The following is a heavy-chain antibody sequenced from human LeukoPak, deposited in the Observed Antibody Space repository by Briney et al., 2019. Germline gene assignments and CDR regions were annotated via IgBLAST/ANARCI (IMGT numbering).Heavy chain of an antibody. Sequence: PGGSLRLSCAASGFTVSSNYMSWVRQAPGKGLEWVSVIYSGGSTYYADSVKGRFTISRDNAKNSLYLQMTSLRADDTAVYYCARDRRCGGSCYQFDPWGQGTLVTVSS. J-gene: IGHJ5*02. CDR2: IYSGGST. D-gene: IGHD2-15*01. CDR3: ARDRRCGGSCYQFDP. CDR1: GFTVSSNY. V-gene: IGHV3-66*01.